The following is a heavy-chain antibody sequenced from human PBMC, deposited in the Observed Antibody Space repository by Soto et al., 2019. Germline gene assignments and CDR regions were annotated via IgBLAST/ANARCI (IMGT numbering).Heavy chain of an antibody. D-gene: IGHD6-19*01. CDR1: GFAFSSYA. Sequence: QVQLVESGGGVVQPGRSLRLSCEASGFAFSSYAVHWVRQTPGKGLEWVAVISYDGSNEYYTDSVKGRFDISRDNSRNTLYLQMNSLRVEDTAVYYCARDQQWLVRFYFDFWGQGTLVTVSS. CDR3: ARDQQWLVRFYFDF. J-gene: IGHJ4*02. CDR2: ISYDGSNE. V-gene: IGHV3-30*09.